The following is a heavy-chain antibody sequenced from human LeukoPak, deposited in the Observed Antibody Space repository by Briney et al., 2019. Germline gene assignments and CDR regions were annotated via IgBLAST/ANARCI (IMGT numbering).Heavy chain of an antibody. J-gene: IGHJ4*02. Sequence: GASVKVSCKASGYTFTGYYMHWVRQAPGRGLEWMGWINPNSGGTNYAQKFEGWVTMTRDTSISTAYMELGRLRSDDTAVYYCARSDTAMGFDYWGQGTLVTVSS. V-gene: IGHV1-2*04. D-gene: IGHD5-18*01. CDR1: GYTFTGYY. CDR2: INPNSGGT. CDR3: ARSDTAMGFDY.